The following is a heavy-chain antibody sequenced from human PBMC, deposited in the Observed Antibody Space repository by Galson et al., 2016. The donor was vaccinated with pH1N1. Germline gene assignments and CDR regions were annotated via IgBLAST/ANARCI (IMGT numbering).Heavy chain of an antibody. D-gene: IGHD3-22*01. V-gene: IGHV3-23*01. CDR1: GFTFSSFA. CDR2: ISASGEST. J-gene: IGHJ4*02. Sequence: SLRLSCAASGFTFSSFAMSWVRQAPGKGLEWVSAISASGESTFYADSVKGRFAISRDNSKNTPFLQMNSLRAEDTAGYYCVKHDSSGLSYTRRLAYWGQGTLVTVSS. CDR3: VKHDSSGLSYTRRLAY.